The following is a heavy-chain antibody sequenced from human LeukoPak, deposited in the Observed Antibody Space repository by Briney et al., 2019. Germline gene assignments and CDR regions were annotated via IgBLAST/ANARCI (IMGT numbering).Heavy chain of an antibody. Sequence: PGGSLRLSCAASGFTFSRYSMNWVRQAPGKGLEWVSSISSSSSYIYYADSVKGRFTISRDNAKNSLYLQMNSLRAEDTAVYYCASQDGSGSYQRLDVYWGQGTLVTVSS. D-gene: IGHD3-10*01. J-gene: IGHJ4*02. CDR3: ASQDGSGSYQRLDVY. CDR2: ISSSSSYI. CDR1: GFTFSRYS. V-gene: IGHV3-21*01.